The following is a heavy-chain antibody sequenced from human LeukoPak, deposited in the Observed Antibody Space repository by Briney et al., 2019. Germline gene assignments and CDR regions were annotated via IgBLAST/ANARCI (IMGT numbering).Heavy chain of an antibody. CDR3: AREEIAAAGIHL. V-gene: IGHV4-59*01. Sequence: SETLSLTCTLSGGSISSYYWSWIRQPPGKGLEWIGYIYYSGSTNYNPSLKSRVTISVDTSKNQFSLKLSSVTAADTAVYYCAREEIAAAGIHLWGQGTLVTVSS. J-gene: IGHJ5*02. CDR2: IYYSGST. CDR1: GGSISSYY. D-gene: IGHD6-13*01.